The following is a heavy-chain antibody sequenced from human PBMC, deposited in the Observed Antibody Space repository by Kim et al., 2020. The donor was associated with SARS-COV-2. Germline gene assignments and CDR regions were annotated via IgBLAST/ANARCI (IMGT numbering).Heavy chain of an antibody. V-gene: IGHV4-30-2*03. D-gene: IGHD6-19*01. Sequence: YNPSLKSRVTISVDTPKNQFSLKLSSVTAADTAVYYCARHSSGWLYYFDYWGQGTLVTVSS. CDR3: ARHSSGWLYYFDY. J-gene: IGHJ4*02.